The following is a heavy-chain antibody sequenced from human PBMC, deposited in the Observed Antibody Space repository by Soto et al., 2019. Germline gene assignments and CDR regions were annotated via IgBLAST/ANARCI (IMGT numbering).Heavy chain of an antibody. Sequence: EVQLVESGGGLVKPGGSLRLSCAASGFTFSSYSMNWVRQAPGKGLEWVSSISSSSSYIYYADSVKGRFTIPRDNAKNSLYLQMNSLRAEDTAVYYCAGSGSYYDGENYWGQGTLVTVSS. CDR3: AGSGSYYDGENY. D-gene: IGHD3-10*01. J-gene: IGHJ4*02. CDR1: GFTFSSYS. V-gene: IGHV3-21*01. CDR2: ISSSSSYI.